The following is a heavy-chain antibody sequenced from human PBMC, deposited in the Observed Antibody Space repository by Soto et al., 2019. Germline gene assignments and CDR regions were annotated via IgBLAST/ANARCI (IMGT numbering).Heavy chain of an antibody. V-gene: IGHV5-51*03. CDR3: ARSRVYYDSSGYYTYYFAY. CDR2: IYPGDSDT. J-gene: IGHJ4*02. D-gene: IGHD3-22*01. CDR1: GYSFTSYW. Sequence: EVQLVQSGAEVKKPGESLKISCKGSGYSFTSYWIGWVRQMPGKGLEWMGIIYPGDSDTRYSPSFQGQVTISADKSISPACLQWSRLKASDTAMYYCARSRVYYDSSGYYTYYFAYWGQGTLVTVSS.